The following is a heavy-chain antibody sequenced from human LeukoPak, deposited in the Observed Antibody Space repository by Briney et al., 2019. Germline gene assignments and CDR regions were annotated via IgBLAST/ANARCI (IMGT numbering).Heavy chain of an antibody. CDR2: ISSSSSYI. Sequence: GGSLRLSCAASGFTFSSYSMNWVRQAPGKGLEWVSSISSSSSYIYYADSVKGRFTISRDNAKNSLYLQMNSLRAEDTAVYYCARGHGSRDYYGMDVWGQGTTVTVSS. CDR3: ARGHGSRDYYGMDV. J-gene: IGHJ6*02. V-gene: IGHV3-21*01. CDR1: GFTFSSYS. D-gene: IGHD1-1*01.